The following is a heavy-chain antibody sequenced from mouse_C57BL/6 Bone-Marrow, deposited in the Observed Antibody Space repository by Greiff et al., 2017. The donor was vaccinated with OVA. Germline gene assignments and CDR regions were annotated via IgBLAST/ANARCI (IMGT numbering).Heavy chain of an antibody. V-gene: IGHV1-55*01. CDR1: GYTFTSYW. J-gene: IGHJ2*01. CDR3: ARRAAQASSFDY. D-gene: IGHD3-2*02. CDR2: IYPGSGST. Sequence: QVQLQQPGAELVKPGASVKMSCKASGYTFTSYWITWVKQRPGQGLEWIGDIYPGSGSTNYNEKFKSKATLTVDTSPSTAYMQLSSLTSEDSAVYYCARRAAQASSFDYWGQGTTLTVSS.